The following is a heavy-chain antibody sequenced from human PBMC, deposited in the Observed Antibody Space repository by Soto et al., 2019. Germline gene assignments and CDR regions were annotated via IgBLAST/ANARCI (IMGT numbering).Heavy chain of an antibody. CDR1: GASISSGY. CDR2: IFHSEYT. CDR3: ASLMAVAANGLPVNTDV. Sequence: QVQLQESGPGLVKPSETLSLTCTVSGASISSGYWSWIRQPPGKALEWIGYIFHSEYTNYNPSLKSRVTISLDTSKNQFSLNLNSVTAADTAVYYCASLMAVAANGLPVNTDVWGQGTTVTVSS. V-gene: IGHV4-59*01. J-gene: IGHJ6*02. D-gene: IGHD2-15*01.